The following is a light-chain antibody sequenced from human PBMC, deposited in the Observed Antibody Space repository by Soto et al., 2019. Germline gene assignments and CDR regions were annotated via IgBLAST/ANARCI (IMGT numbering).Light chain of an antibody. CDR2: EVS. CDR3: SSFAGNNNLV. Sequence: QSALNQPPSASGSPGQSVTISCTGTSSDVGGYNYVSWYQQHPGKAPKLMISEVSKRPSGVHDRFSGSKSGNTASLTVSGLQAEDEADYYCSSFAGNNNLVFGGGTQLTVL. CDR1: SSDVGGYNY. V-gene: IGLV2-8*01. J-gene: IGLJ2*01.